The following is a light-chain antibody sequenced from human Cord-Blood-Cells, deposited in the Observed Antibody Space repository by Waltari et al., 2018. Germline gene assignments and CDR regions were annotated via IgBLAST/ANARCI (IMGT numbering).Light chain of an antibody. CDR3: SSYAGSNSVV. Sequence: QSALTQPPSASWSPGQSVTISCTGTSSDVGGYNYVSWYQQHPGKAPTLMIYEVSKPPSGVPDRFSGSKSGNTASLTVSGLQAEDEADYYCSSYAGSNSVVFGGGTKLTVL. J-gene: IGLJ2*01. V-gene: IGLV2-8*01. CDR2: EVS. CDR1: SSDVGGYNY.